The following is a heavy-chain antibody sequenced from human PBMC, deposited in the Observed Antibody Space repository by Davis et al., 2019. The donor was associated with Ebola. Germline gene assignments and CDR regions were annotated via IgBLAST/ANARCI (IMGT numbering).Heavy chain of an antibody. CDR1: GFTLTTES. Sequence: PGGSLRLSCAVSGFTLTTESMSWVRQPPGKGLEWVVIIHNNDKTHYADSVKGRFTISRDNAKNSLYLQMNSLRAEDTGVYYCAKDKEKTGYYGMDVWCQGTTVTVSS. CDR3: AKDKEKTGYYGMDV. CDR2: IHNNDKT. D-gene: IGHD7-27*01. J-gene: IGHJ6*02. V-gene: IGHV3-53*05.